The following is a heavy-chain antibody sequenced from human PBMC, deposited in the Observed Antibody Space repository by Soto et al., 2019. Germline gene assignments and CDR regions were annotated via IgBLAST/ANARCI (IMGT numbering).Heavy chain of an antibody. D-gene: IGHD5-18*01. Sequence: PGGSLRLSCATSGFSFSSFAMHWVRQAPGRGLEWLANTSYDGNEKYNVDSVKGRFTISRDNSKNTVYLQMNGLRAEDTAVYYCFQVWFGYWGQGNLVTVSS. J-gene: IGHJ4*02. CDR2: TSYDGNEK. V-gene: IGHV3-30-3*01. CDR3: FQVWFGY. CDR1: GFSFSSFA.